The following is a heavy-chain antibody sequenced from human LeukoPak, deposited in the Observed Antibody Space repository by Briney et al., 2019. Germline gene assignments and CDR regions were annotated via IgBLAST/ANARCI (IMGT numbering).Heavy chain of an antibody. CDR1: GFTFSSYS. CDR2: ISSSSSYI. V-gene: IGHV3-21*01. Sequence: GGSLRLSCAASGFTFSSYSMNWVRQAPGKGLEWVSSISSSSSYIYYADSVKGRFTISRDNAKNSLYLQMNSLRAEDTAVYYCASDRIAVADDAFDIWGQGTMVTVSS. J-gene: IGHJ3*02. D-gene: IGHD6-19*01. CDR3: ASDRIAVADDAFDI.